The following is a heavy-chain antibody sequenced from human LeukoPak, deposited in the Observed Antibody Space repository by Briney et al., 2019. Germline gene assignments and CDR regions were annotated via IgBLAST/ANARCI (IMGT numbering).Heavy chain of an antibody. CDR3: ANHHPLRYLDL. V-gene: IGHV3-23*01. J-gene: IGHJ2*01. CDR1: GFTFSTSS. CDR2: IIDGNGAT. Sequence: GGSLRLSCAASGFTFSTSSMSWVGQAPGKGLEWVSAIIDGNGATYYGDFVKGRFTISRDNSQSTLYLQMNNLRAEDTAVYYCANHHPLRYLDLWGHGTLVTVSS.